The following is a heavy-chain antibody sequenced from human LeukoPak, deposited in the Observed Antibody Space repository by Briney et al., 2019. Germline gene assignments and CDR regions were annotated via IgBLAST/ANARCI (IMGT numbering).Heavy chain of an antibody. J-gene: IGHJ4*02. V-gene: IGHV3-11*01. CDR1: GFTFSDYY. CDR2: ISSSGGTI. Sequence: GGSLRLSRAASGFTFSDYYMSWIRQAPGKGLEWVSYISSSGGTIYYADSVKGRFTISRDNAKNSLYLQMNSLRAEDTAVYYCASGWEPPGCYFWGQGTLVTVSS. D-gene: IGHD1-26*01. CDR3: ASGWEPPGCYF.